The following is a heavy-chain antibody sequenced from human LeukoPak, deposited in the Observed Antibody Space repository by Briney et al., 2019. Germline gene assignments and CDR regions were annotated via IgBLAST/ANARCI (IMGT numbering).Heavy chain of an antibody. CDR3: ARGDLTVTTVYYGMDV. CDR1: GHTLTRYG. V-gene: IGHV1-18*01. J-gene: IGHJ6*02. Sequence: ASVKVSCKVSGHTLTRYGISWVRQAPGQGLEWMGWISAYNGNTNYAQKLQGRVTITIDTSTSTAYMELRSLRSDDTAVYYCARGDLTVTTVYYGMDVWGQGTTVTVSS. CDR2: ISAYNGNT. D-gene: IGHD4-17*01.